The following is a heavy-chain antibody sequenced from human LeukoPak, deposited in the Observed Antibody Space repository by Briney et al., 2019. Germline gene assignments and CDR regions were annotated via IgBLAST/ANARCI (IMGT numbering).Heavy chain of an antibody. V-gene: IGHV3-23*01. CDR1: GFTFNTHA. J-gene: IGHJ4*02. D-gene: IGHD5-18*01. Sequence: GGPLRLSCAASGFTFNTHAMSWVRQAPGKGLEWVSGINGNGASTYYSDSVKGRFTISRDNSKNTLYLQMSSLRAEDTAVYYCAKDQGYSYYYLDYWGQGTLVTVSS. CDR2: INGNGAST. CDR3: AKDQGYSYYYLDY.